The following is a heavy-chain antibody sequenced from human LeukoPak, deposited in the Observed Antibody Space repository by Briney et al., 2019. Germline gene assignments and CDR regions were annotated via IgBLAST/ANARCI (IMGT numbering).Heavy chain of an antibody. CDR3: ARRNWDYDILTGYSYNWFDP. V-gene: IGHV4-59*12. D-gene: IGHD3-9*01. Sequence: SETLSLTCTVSGGSISSYYWSWIRQPPGKGLEWIGYIYYSGSTNYNPSLKSRVTISVDTSKNQFSLKLSSVTAADTAVYYCARRNWDYDILTGYSYNWFDPWGQGTLVTVSS. CDR1: GGSISSYY. CDR2: IYYSGST. J-gene: IGHJ5*02.